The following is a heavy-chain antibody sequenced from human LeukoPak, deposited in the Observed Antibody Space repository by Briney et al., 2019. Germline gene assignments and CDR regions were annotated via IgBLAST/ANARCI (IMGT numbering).Heavy chain of an antibody. CDR2: ITISGGGT. CDR1: GFTFSNYA. V-gene: IGHV3-23*01. J-gene: IGHJ4*02. D-gene: IGHD4-11*01. Sequence: GGSLRLSCAASGFTFSNYAMTWVRQPPGKGLEWVSAITISGGGTYYADSVKGRFTISRDNSKNTLYLQMSSLRAEDTAVYYCATILGDYTNFDYWGQGTLVTVSS. CDR3: ATILGDYTNFDY.